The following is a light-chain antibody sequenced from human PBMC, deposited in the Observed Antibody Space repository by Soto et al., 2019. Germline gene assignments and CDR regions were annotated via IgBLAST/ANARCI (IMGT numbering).Light chain of an antibody. Sequence: QSVLTQPASVSGSPGQSITISYAGTSSDVGKYDLVSWYQQHPGKAPKLIIYEVTKRPSGVSNRFSGSKSGNAASLTISGLQTEDEADYYCCSYGLIRPYVFGPGTKVTVL. CDR2: EVT. V-gene: IGLV2-23*02. CDR1: SSDVGKYDL. CDR3: CSYGLIRPYV. J-gene: IGLJ1*01.